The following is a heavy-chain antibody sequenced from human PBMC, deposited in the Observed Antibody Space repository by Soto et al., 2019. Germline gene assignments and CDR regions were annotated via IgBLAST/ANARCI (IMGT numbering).Heavy chain of an antibody. D-gene: IGHD1-26*01. CDR3: APDWELTQYPYYYYGMDV. CDR1: GYTLTELS. V-gene: IGHV1-24*01. J-gene: IGHJ6*02. Sequence: ASVKVSCKVSGYTLTELSMHWVRQAPGKGLEWMGGFDPEDGETIYAQKFQGRVTMTEDTSTDTAYMELSSLRSEDTAVYYCAPDWELTQYPYYYYGMDVWGQGTTVTVSS. CDR2: FDPEDGET.